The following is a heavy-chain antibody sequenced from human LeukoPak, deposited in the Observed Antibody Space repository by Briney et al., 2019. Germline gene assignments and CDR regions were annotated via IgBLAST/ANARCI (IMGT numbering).Heavy chain of an antibody. CDR3: ARGRSSWFDP. J-gene: IGHJ5*02. CDR1: GYTFTSND. CDR2: MNPNSGNT. V-gene: IGHV1-8*01. D-gene: IGHD2-2*01. Sequence: VSVKVSCKASGYTFTSNDINWARQATGQGLEWMGWMNPNSGNTGYAQKFQGRVTMTRNTSISTAYMELSSLRSDDTAVYYCARGRSSWFDPWGQGTLVTVSS.